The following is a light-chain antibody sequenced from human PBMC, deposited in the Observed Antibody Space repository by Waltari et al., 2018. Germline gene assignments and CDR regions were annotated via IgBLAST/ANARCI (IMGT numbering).Light chain of an antibody. J-gene: IGLJ1*01. CDR2: DDS. Sequence: SFVLTQPPSVSVAPGQTARITCGANNIGRKHVHWYQQKSGQAPVLVVYDDSDRPPGIPERSSGSNSGNTATLTISSVEAGDEADFYCQVWDIDSDHPVFGTGTTVTVL. CDR1: NIGRKH. V-gene: IGLV3-21*02. CDR3: QVWDIDSDHPV.